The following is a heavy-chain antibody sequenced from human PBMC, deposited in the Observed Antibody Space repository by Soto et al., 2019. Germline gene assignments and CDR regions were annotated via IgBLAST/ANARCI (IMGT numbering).Heavy chain of an antibody. Sequence: QAQLVESGGGVVQPGRSLRLSCEASGFTFRSYGMQWVRQAPGEGLEWVAVSSRDGGNEYYADSVKGRFTISRDDSKNTVYLQMSSLRAEDTAVYYCAKDREHQLVRGWFDPWGQGTLVTVSP. CDR1: GFTFRSYG. D-gene: IGHD6-13*01. CDR2: SSRDGGNE. J-gene: IGHJ5*02. V-gene: IGHV3-30*18. CDR3: AKDREHQLVRGWFDP.